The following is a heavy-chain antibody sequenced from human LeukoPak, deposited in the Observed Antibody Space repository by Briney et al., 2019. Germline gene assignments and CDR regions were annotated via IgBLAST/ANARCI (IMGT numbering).Heavy chain of an antibody. V-gene: IGHV1-2*02. J-gene: IGHJ4*01. D-gene: IGHD6-19*01. CDR3: AKWRGYSSGWSGPFDD. CDR2: IDPNSGGT. CDR1: GYTFTGHH. Sequence: ASVKVSCKASGYTFTGHHMHWVRQAPGQGLEWMGWIDPNSGGTNYAQKFQGRVTVTRDTSIITAYMELSRLKSDDTAVYYCAKWRGYSSGWSGPFDDWGQGTLVTVSS.